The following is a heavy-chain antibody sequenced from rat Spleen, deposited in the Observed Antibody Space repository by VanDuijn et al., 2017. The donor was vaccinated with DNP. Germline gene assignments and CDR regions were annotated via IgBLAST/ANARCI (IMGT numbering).Heavy chain of an antibody. J-gene: IGHJ2*01. Sequence: EVQLVESGGGLVQPGRSMKLSCAASGFTFTTFPMAWVRQAPTKGLEWVATISASGDSTYYRASVKGRFTISRDNAKSTLYLKMNSLRYEDMATYYCVRWNSGHFDYWGQGVMVTVSS. V-gene: IGHV5-46*01. CDR1: GFTFTTFP. D-gene: IGHD4-3*01. CDR3: VRWNSGHFDY. CDR2: ISASGDST.